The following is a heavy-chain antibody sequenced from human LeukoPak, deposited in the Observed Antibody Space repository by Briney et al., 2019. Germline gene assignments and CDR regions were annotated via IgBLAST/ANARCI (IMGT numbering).Heavy chain of an antibody. Sequence: GGSLRLSCAASGFTFSSYWMSWVRQTPGKGLEWVANIKQDGSEKYYVDSVKGRFTISRDNAKNSLYLQMNSLRAEDTAVYYCARDLARYYYDSSGYYVFDYWGQGTLVTVSS. D-gene: IGHD3-22*01. V-gene: IGHV3-7*01. CDR2: IKQDGSEK. CDR1: GFTFSSYW. CDR3: ARDLARYYYDSSGYYVFDY. J-gene: IGHJ4*02.